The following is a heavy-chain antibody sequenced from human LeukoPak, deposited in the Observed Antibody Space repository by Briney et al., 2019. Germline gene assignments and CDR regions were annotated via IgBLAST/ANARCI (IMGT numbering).Heavy chain of an antibody. CDR2: ISGDGGST. CDR3: AKDVSKWGYYYNMDV. V-gene: IGHV3-43*02. Sequence: GGSLRLSCAASGFTFDDYSMHWVRHVPGKGLEWVSLISGDGGSTYYADSLKGRFTISRDNSKNSLFLQMNSLRSGDTALYYCAKDVSKWGYYYNMDVWGQGTTVTVSS. D-gene: IGHD2-8*01. CDR1: GFTFDDYS. J-gene: IGHJ6*03.